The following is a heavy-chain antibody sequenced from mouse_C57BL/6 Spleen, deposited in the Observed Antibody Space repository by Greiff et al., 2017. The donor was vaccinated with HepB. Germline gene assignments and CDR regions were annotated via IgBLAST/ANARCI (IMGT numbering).Heavy chain of an antibody. CDR2: IRNKANGYTT. Sequence: EVQVVESGGGLVQPGGSLSLSCAASGFTFTDYYMSWVRQPPGKALEWLGFIRNKANGYTTEYSASVKGRYTISRDNSQSILYLQMNALRAEDSATYYCASFLHYFDYWGQGTTLTVSS. CDR1: GFTFTDYY. V-gene: IGHV7-3*01. CDR3: ASFLHYFDY. J-gene: IGHJ2*01.